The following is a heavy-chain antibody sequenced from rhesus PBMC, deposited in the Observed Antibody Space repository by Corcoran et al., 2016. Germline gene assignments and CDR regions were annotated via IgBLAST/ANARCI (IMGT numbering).Heavy chain of an antibody. CDR1: GGPFRSYW. D-gene: IGHD3-3*01. Sequence: QVQLQESDPGLVTPSETLSLTCAFSGGPFRSYWCGWTRQPPGQGTGGIGRIYGSSGSNKYNPSHKSRATISRDTSKNQFSLKLSSVTAADAAVYYCAREPGYNCWSGYWNSWDVWGRGVLVTVSS. CDR2: IYGSSGSN. V-gene: IGHV4-160*01. J-gene: IGHJ5-2*02. CDR3: AREPGYNCWSGYWNSWDV.